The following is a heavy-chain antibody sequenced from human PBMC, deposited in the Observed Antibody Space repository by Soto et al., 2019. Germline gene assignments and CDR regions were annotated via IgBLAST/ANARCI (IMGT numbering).Heavy chain of an antibody. Sequence: GKSLKISCKGSGYSFTSYWIGWVRQMPGKGLEWMGIIYPGDSDTRYSPSFQGQVTISADKSISTAYLQWSSLKASDTAMYYCAITMLGYCSSTSCYSWFDPWGQGTLVTVS. CDR1: GYSFTSYW. CDR2: IYPGDSDT. J-gene: IGHJ5*02. V-gene: IGHV5-51*03. CDR3: AITMLGYCSSTSCYSWFDP. D-gene: IGHD2-2*02.